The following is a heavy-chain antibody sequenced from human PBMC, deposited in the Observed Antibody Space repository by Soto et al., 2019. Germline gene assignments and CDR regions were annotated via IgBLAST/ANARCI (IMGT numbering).Heavy chain of an antibody. CDR2: ISYDGSNK. D-gene: IGHD2-15*01. CDR1: GFTFSSYA. J-gene: IGHJ4*02. Sequence: GGSLRLSCAASGFTFSSYAMHWVRQAPGKGLEWVAVISYDGSNKYYADSVKGRFTISRDNSKNTLYLQMNSLRAEDTAVYYCARDLGGRIDYWGQGTLVTVSS. CDR3: ARDLGGRIDY. V-gene: IGHV3-30-3*01.